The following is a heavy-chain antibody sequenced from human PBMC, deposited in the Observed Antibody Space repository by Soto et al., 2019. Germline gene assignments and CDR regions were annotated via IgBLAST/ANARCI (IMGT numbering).Heavy chain of an antibody. Sequence: SGPTLVNPTQTLTLTCTFSGFSLSTSGMCVSWIRQPPGRALEWLARIDWDDDKYYSTSLKTRLTISKDTSKNQVVLTMTNMDPVDTATYYCARLLNWGSSPYFDYWGQGTLVTVSS. CDR3: ARLLNWGSSPYFDY. CDR1: GFSLSTSGMC. CDR2: IDWDDDK. D-gene: IGHD7-27*01. J-gene: IGHJ4*02. V-gene: IGHV2-70*11.